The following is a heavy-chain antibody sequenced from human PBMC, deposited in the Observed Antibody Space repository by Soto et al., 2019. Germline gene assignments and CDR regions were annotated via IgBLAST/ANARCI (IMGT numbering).Heavy chain of an antibody. J-gene: IGHJ4*02. V-gene: IGHV3-21*01. CDR2: ISSSSSYI. CDR3: ARDPSHFIAAHYFDY. CDR1: GFTFSSNS. D-gene: IGHD6-13*01. Sequence: EVQLVESGGGLVKPGGSLRLSCAASGFTFSSNSMHWVRQAPGKGLEWVSSISSSSSYIYYADSVKGRFTISRDNAKNSMYLQMTSLRAEDTAVYYCARDPSHFIAAHYFDYWGEGTLVTASS.